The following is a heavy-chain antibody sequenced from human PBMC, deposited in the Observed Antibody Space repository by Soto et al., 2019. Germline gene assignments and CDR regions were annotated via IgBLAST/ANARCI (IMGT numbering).Heavy chain of an antibody. J-gene: IGHJ6*02. D-gene: IGHD3-10*01. V-gene: IGHV2-70*12. CDR3: ARPYSYGSGSYFHYGMDV. CDR1: GFSLSTSGMC. CDR2: IDWDDNK. Sequence: SGPTLVNPTETLTLTCTFSGFSLSTSGMCVTWIRQPPGKALEWLALIDWDDNKYYTTSLKTRLTISKDTSKNQVVLKMTNMDPVDTATYYSARPYSYGSGSYFHYGMDVWGQGTTVTVSS.